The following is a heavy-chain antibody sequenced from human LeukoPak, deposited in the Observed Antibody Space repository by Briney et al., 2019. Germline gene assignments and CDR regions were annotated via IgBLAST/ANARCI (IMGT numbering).Heavy chain of an antibody. V-gene: IGHV3-53*01. CDR3: ARSYGSGSGNWFDP. D-gene: IGHD3-10*01. CDR2: IYSGGST. CDR1: GFTVSSKF. J-gene: IGHJ5*02. Sequence: GGSLRLSCTASGFTVSSKFMTWVRQAPGRGLEWVSVIYSGGSTHYADSVKGRFTISRDNSKNTLYLQMNSLRAEDTAMYYCARSYGSGSGNWFDPWGQGTLVTVSS.